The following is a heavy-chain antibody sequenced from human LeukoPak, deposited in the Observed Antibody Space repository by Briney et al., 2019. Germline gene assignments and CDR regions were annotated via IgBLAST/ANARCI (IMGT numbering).Heavy chain of an antibody. D-gene: IGHD3-10*01. V-gene: IGHV4-4*07. CDR2: IHTSGST. J-gene: IGHJ4*02. CDR3: ARDTYYYGSGSYRLDY. CDR1: GGSISSYY. Sequence: SETLSLTCTFSGGSISSYYWSWIRQPAGKGLEWTGRIHTSGSTNYNPSLKSRVTMSVDTSKNQFSLKLSSVTAADTAVYYCARDTYYYGSGSYRLDYWGQGTLVTVSS.